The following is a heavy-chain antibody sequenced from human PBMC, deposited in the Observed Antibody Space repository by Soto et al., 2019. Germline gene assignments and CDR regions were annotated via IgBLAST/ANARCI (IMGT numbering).Heavy chain of an antibody. Sequence: ASVKVSCKASGFTFTSSAVQWVRQARGQRLEWIGWIVVGSGNTNYAQKFQERATITRDMSTSTAYMELSSLRSEDTAVYYCASIVVPAAMQLGRDRAHRDYYYGMDVWGQGTTVTVSS. J-gene: IGHJ6*02. D-gene: IGHD2-2*01. CDR2: IVVGSGNT. CDR3: ASIVVPAAMQLGRDRAHRDYYYGMDV. V-gene: IGHV1-58*01. CDR1: GFTFTSSA.